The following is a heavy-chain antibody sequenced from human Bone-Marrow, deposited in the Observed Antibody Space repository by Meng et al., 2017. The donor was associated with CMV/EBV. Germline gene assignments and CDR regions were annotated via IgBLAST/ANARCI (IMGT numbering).Heavy chain of an antibody. CDR2: IGSSGSFI. J-gene: IGHJ6*02. V-gene: IGHV3-21*01. Sequence: GESLKISCAAPGFTFSAYTMNWVRQAPGKGLEWVSSIGSSGSFIYYADSVKGRFTISRDNAKNSLYLQMNSLRAEDTAVYYCARDRSHYYYYGMDVWGQGTTVTVSS. CDR3: ARDRSHYYYYGMDV. CDR1: GFTFSAYT.